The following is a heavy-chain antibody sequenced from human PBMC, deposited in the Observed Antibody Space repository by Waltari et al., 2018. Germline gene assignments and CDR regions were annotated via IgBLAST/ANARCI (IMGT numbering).Heavy chain of an antibody. CDR2: ISSTSGTI. CDR1: GFTFRDSN. V-gene: IGHV3-48*02. J-gene: IGHJ3*01. D-gene: IGHD3-9*01. CDR3: ARGGLVRGDAFPV. Sequence: QLVESGGDLVQSGGSLRLSCAASGFTFRDSNMNWVRQVPGQGLEWVAYISSTSGTIYYADSVNGRFTISRDNAKNSVALQMNSLREEDTAIYFWARGGLVRGDAFPVWGPGAVVTVSS.